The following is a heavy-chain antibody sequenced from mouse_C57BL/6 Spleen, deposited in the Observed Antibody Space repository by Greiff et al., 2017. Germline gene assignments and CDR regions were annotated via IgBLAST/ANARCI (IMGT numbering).Heavy chain of an antibody. J-gene: IGHJ4*01. CDR3: TIDYGSSYLDAMDY. CDR2: ISSGGDYI. Sequence: EVQLVESGEGLVKPGGSLKLSCAASGFTFSSYAMSWVRQTPEKRLEWVAYISSGGDYIYYADTVKGRFTISRDNARNTLYLQMSSLKSEDTAMYYCTIDYGSSYLDAMDYWGQGTSVTVSS. D-gene: IGHD1-1*01. CDR1: GFTFSSYA. V-gene: IGHV5-9-1*02.